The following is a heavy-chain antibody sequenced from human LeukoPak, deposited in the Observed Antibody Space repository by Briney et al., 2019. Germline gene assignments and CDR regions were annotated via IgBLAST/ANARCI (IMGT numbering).Heavy chain of an antibody. CDR1: GFTFRSDA. CDR2: ISGSGGST. V-gene: IGHV3-23*01. J-gene: IGHJ4*02. Sequence: GGSLRLSCVASGFTFRSDALSGVCQAPGKGLEWVSGISGSGGSTDYAFSVMGQFTISRENSKNTLYLQMNSLRAKDTAIYYCAKGLQLLSFDYWGQGTLVTVSS. CDR3: AKGLQLLSFDY. D-gene: IGHD4-11*01.